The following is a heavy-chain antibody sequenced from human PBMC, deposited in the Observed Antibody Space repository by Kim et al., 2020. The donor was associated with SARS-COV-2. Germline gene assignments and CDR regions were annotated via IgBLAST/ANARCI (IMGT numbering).Heavy chain of an antibody. CDR2: ISSSSSTI. D-gene: IGHD6-13*01. J-gene: IGHJ6*02. V-gene: IGHV3-48*02. CDR3: AREYIAASVRYYYYYGMDV. Sequence: GGSLRLSCVASGFTFSSYSMNWVRQAPGKGLEWVSYISSSSSTIYYADSVKGRFTISRDNAKNSLYLQMNSLRDEDTAVYYCAREYIAASVRYYYYYGMDVWGQGTTVTVSS. CDR1: GFTFSSYS.